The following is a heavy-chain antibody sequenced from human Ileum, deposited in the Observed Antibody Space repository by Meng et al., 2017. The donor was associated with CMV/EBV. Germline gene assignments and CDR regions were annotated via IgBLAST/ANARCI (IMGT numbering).Heavy chain of an antibody. CDR3: AKNRGNTDSTGYYWYFDL. D-gene: IGHD3-22*01. V-gene: IGHV4-31*02. J-gene: IGHJ2*01. Sequence: YWTWIRQHPGKGLEWIGYIDYSDSNYYSGTTFYNPSLQSRVTISLDTSKNHFSLKMTSVTAADTALYYCAKNRGNTDSTGYYWYFDLWGRGTLVTVSS. CDR1: Y. CDR2: IDYSDSNYYSGTT.